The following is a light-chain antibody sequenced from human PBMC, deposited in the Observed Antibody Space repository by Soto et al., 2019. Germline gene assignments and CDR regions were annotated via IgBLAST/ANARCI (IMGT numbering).Light chain of an antibody. J-gene: IGKJ3*01. V-gene: IGKV3-20*01. CDR2: GVT. CDR1: QSVTINY. Sequence: ENVLTQSPGTLSLSPGERATLSCRASQSVTINYLAWYQQKPGQAPRLLIYGVTTRATGIPNRFSGSGSGTDFTLTISRLEPEDFAVYYCQQYGSSPFTFGPGTKGDIK. CDR3: QQYGSSPFT.